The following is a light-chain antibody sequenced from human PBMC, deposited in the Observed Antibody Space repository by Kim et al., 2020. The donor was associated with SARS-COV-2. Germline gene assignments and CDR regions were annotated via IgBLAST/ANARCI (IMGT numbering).Light chain of an antibody. Sequence: IVLTQSPDTLSLSPGERATLSCRASQNLSSTFLAWYQQKPGHTPRLLIYDASSRAAGIPDRFSGGGSGTDFTLTISRLEPEDFAVYYCQQYGRSPMYSFGQGTKLEI. CDR2: DAS. CDR3: QQYGRSPMYS. J-gene: IGKJ2*01. CDR1: QNLSSTF. V-gene: IGKV3-20*01.